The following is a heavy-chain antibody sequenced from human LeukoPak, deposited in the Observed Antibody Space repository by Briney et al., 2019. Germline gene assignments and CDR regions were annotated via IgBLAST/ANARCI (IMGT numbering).Heavy chain of an antibody. D-gene: IGHD4-23*01. CDR3: ARDPIGGLYYYYMDV. CDR2: ISSSSSYM. J-gene: IGHJ6*03. V-gene: IGHV3-21*01. CDR1: GFTFSSYS. Sequence: GGSLRLSCAASGFTFSSYSMNWVRQAPGNGLEWVSSISSSSSYMYYADSVKGRFTISRDNAKNSLYLQMNSLRAEDTAVYYCARDPIGGLYYYYMDVWGKGTTVTVSS.